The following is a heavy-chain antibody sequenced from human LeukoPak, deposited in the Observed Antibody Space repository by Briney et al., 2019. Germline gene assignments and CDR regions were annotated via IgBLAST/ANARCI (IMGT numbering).Heavy chain of an antibody. Sequence: PSETLSLTCTVSGGSISSYYWSWIRQPPGKGLEWIGYIYYSGSTNYNPSLKSRVTISVDTSKNQFSLKLSSVTAADTAVYYCARYEYSIEDYFDYWGQGTLVTVSS. J-gene: IGHJ4*02. D-gene: IGHD6-6*01. CDR1: GGSISSYY. V-gene: IGHV4-59*01. CDR3: ARYEYSIEDYFDY. CDR2: IYYSGST.